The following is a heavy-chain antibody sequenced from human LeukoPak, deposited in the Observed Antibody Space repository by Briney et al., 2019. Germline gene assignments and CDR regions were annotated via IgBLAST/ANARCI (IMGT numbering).Heavy chain of an antibody. D-gene: IGHD3-22*01. CDR3: ARSTYYYDSSGPNTAYYYYMDV. CDR2: IIPIFGTA. V-gene: IGHV1-69*05. J-gene: IGHJ6*03. CDR1: GGTFSSYA. Sequence: ASVKVSCKASGGTFSSYAISWVRQAPGQGLEWMGGIIPIFGTANYAQKFQGRVTITTDESTSTAYMELSSLRSEDTAVYYCARSTYYYDSSGPNTAYYYYMDVWGKGTTVTVSS.